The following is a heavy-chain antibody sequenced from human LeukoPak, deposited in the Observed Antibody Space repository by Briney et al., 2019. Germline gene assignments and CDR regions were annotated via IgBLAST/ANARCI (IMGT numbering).Heavy chain of an antibody. CDR3: ARGRRWFVGYYFDY. Sequence: SETLSLTCAVYGGSFSGYYWSCIRQPPGKGLEWIGEINHSGSTNYNPSLKSRVTISVDTSKNQFSLKLSSVTAADTAVYYCARGRRWFVGYYFDYWGQGTLVTVSS. CDR1: GGSFSGYY. D-gene: IGHD3-10*01. J-gene: IGHJ4*02. V-gene: IGHV4-34*01. CDR2: INHSGST.